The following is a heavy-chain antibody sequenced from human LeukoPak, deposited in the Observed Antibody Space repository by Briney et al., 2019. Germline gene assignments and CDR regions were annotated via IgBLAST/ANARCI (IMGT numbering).Heavy chain of an antibody. CDR3: ARDPPPPFTSSSLVGEDY. J-gene: IGHJ4*02. Sequence: ASVKVSCKASGYTFTSYAMNWVRQAPGQGLEWMGWINTNTGNPTYAQGFTGRFVFSLDTSVSTAYLQISSLKAEDTAVYYCARDPPPPFTSSSLVGEDYWGQGTLVTVSA. V-gene: IGHV7-4-1*02. D-gene: IGHD6-13*01. CDR1: GYTFTSYA. CDR2: INTNTGNP.